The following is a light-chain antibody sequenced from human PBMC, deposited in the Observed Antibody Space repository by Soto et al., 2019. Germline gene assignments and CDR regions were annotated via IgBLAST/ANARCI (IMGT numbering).Light chain of an antibody. Sequence: DIQMTQSPSTLSASVGDGVTITCRASESIDSWLAWHQQKPGRAPKLLISKASSLESGVPSRFSGSGFGTEFTLTISSLQPDDFATYYCQQYNSYRAFGQGTKVEI. V-gene: IGKV1-5*03. CDR3: QQYNSYRA. CDR1: ESIDSW. CDR2: KAS. J-gene: IGKJ1*01.